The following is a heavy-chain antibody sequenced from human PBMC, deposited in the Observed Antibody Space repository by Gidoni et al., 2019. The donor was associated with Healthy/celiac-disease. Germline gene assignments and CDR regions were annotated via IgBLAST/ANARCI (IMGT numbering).Heavy chain of an antibody. CDR3: ARDYIHTVTTIDY. J-gene: IGHJ4*02. D-gene: IGHD4-4*01. CDR1: GFTFSSYA. Sequence: QVQLVESGGGVVQPGRSLRLSCAASGFTFSSYAMHWVRQAPGKGLEWVAVISYDGSNKYYADSVKGRFTISRDNSKNTLYLQMNSLRAEDTAVYYCARDYIHTVTTIDYWGQGTLVTVSS. CDR2: ISYDGSNK. V-gene: IGHV3-30-3*01.